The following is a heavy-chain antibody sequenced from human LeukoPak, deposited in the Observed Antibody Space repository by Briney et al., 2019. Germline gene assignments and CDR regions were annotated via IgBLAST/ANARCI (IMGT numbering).Heavy chain of an antibody. CDR3: ARLFDY. CDR2: IYHSGST. V-gene: IGHV4-38-2*02. Sequence: SETLSLTCTVSGYSISSGYYWGWIRQPPGKGLEWIGSIYHSGSTYYNPSLKSRVTISVDTSKNQFSLKLSSVTAADTAVYYCARLFDYWGQGTLVTVSS. CDR1: GYSISSGYY. J-gene: IGHJ4*02.